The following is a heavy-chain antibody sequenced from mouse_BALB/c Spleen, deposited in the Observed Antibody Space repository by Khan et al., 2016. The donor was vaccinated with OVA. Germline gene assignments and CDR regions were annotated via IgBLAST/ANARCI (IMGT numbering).Heavy chain of an antibody. CDR2: IYPGDGDT. V-gene: IGHV1-80*01. D-gene: IGHD2-14*01. CDR3: ARSGYDFFAY. J-gene: IGHJ3*01. Sequence: QVQLKQSGAELVRPGSSVKISCETSGYAFSNYWMNWVKQRPGQGLEWIGQIYPGDGDTNYNGEFKGKATLTADKSSNTAYMHLSSLTAEDSAVYFCARSGYDFFAYWGQGTLVTVSA. CDR1: GYAFSNYW.